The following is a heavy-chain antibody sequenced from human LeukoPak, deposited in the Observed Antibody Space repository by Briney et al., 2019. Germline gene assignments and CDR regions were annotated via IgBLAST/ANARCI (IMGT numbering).Heavy chain of an antibody. J-gene: IGHJ4*02. V-gene: IGHV1-69*01. D-gene: IGHD6-19*01. CDR1: GGTFSSYA. CDR3: AREAQEWLVLGYYFGY. CDR2: IIPIFGTA. Sequence: SVKVSCKASGGTFSSYAISWVRQAPGQGLEWMGGIIPIFGTANYAQKFQGRVTITADESTSTAYMELSSLRSEDTAVYYCAREAQEWLVLGYYFGYWGQGTLVTVSS.